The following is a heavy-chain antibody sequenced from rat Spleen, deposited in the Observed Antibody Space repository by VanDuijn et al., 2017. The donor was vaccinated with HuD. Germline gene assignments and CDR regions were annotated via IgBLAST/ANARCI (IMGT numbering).Heavy chain of an antibody. CDR3: TRETIVSPY. D-gene: IGHD1-11*01. V-gene: IGHV2S75*01. Sequence: QVQLKESGPVLVQASETLSLTCTVSGFSLTNYGVIWVRQSPGKGLEWMGIIWGNGNTDYNSALKSRLNINRDASKSQVFLKMNSLQTDDTAIYYCTRETIVSPYWGQGVMVTVSS. CDR2: IWGNGNT. J-gene: IGHJ2*01. CDR1: GFSLTNYG.